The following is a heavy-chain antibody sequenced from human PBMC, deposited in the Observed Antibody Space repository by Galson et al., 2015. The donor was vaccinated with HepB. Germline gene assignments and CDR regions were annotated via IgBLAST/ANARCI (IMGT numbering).Heavy chain of an antibody. CDR3: AREEYSSSWGRGFRYNWFDP. J-gene: IGHJ5*02. D-gene: IGHD6-13*01. CDR2: IIPIFGTA. CDR1: GGTFSSYA. Sequence: SVKVSCKASGGTFSSYAISWVRQAPGQGLEWMGGIIPIFGTANYAQKFQGRVTITADESTSTAYMELSSLRSEDTAVYYCAREEYSSSWGRGFRYNWFDPWGQGTLVTVSS. V-gene: IGHV1-69*13.